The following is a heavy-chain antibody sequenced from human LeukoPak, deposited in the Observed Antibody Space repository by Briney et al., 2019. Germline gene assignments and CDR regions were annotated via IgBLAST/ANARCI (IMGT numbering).Heavy chain of an antibody. CDR2: ISSNT. CDR3: ARGDDSYWYFDL. Sequence: PGGSLRLSCAASGFTFSSYAMSWVRQAPGKGLEWVSAISSNTYYADSVKGRFTISRDNSKNTLYLQMNSLRSEDTAVYYCARGDDSYWYFDLWGRGTLVTVSS. D-gene: IGHD3-9*01. V-gene: IGHV3-23*01. CDR1: GFTFSSYA. J-gene: IGHJ2*01.